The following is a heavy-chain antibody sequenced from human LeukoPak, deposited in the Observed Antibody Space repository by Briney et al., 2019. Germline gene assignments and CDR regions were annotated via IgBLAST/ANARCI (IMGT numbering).Heavy chain of an antibody. V-gene: IGHV4-34*01. D-gene: IGHD6-13*01. CDR3: ARGKGIAAAGLGY. J-gene: IGHJ4*02. CDR2: INHSGST. CDR1: GGSFSGYY. Sequence: SETLSLTCAVYGGSFSGYYWSWIRQPPGKGLEWIGEINHSGSTNYNPSLKSRVTISVDTSKNQFSLKLSSVTAADTAVYYCARGKGIAAAGLGYWGQGTLVTVSS.